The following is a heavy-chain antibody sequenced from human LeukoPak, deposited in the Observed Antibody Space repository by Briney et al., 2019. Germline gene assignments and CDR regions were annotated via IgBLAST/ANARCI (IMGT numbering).Heavy chain of an antibody. V-gene: IGHV3-43D*04. CDR3: AKAPYGDYEGLDY. CDR1: GFTFDDYA. J-gene: IGHJ4*02. Sequence: GGSLRLSCAASGFTFDDYAMHWVRQAPGKGLEWVSLISWDGGSTYYADSVKGRFTIPGDNGKNSLYLQMNSLRAEDTALYYCAKAPYGDYEGLDYWGQGTLVTVSS. CDR2: ISWDGGST. D-gene: IGHD4-17*01.